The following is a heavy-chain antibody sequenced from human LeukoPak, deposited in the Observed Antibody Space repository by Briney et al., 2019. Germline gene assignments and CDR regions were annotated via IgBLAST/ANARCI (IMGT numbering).Heavy chain of an antibody. CDR2: INHSRSH. V-gene: IGHV4-34*01. CDR3: ARRQLGAYDF. J-gene: IGHJ4*02. CDR1: RGSSCGNI. D-gene: IGHD5-18*01. Sequence: LETLSLTRVDYRGSSCGNIWSCVRQPLEKGREWRGEINHSRSHNYNPSLKSRITIAEDTSTIQFDLKLISVTAADTAVYYWARRQLGAYDFWGQGTPVTIAS.